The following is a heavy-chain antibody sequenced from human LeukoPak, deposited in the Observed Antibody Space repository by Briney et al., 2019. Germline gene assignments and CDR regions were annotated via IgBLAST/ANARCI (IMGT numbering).Heavy chain of an antibody. D-gene: IGHD3-22*01. J-gene: IGHJ4*02. CDR1: GYTVTGYY. CDR2: INPNGGGT. CDR3: ARGAHYHDSSEGYDY. Sequence: ASVKVSCKASGYTVTGYYMHWVRQAPGQGLEWMGWINPNGGGTNYAQKFQGRVTMTRDTSISTAYMELSRLRSDDTAVYYCARGAHYHDSSEGYDYWGQGTLVAVSS. V-gene: IGHV1-2*02.